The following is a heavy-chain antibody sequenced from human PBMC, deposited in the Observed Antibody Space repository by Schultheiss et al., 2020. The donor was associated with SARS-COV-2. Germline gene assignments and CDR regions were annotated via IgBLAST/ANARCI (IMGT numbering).Heavy chain of an antibody. V-gene: IGHV3-23*01. J-gene: IGHJ4*02. CDR3: AKDFSDRSFVVRYFDY. CDR2: ISGSGGST. D-gene: IGHD2-2*01. Sequence: GGSLRLSCAASGFIFSSYVMYWVRQAPGKGLEWVSAISGSGGSTYYADSVKGRFTISRDNSKNTLYLQMNSLRAEDTAVYYCAKDFSDRSFVVRYFDYWGQGTLVTVSS. CDR1: GFIFSSYV.